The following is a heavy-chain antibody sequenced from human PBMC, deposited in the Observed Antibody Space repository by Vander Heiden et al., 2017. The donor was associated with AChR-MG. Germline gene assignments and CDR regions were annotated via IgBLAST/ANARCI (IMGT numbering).Heavy chain of an antibody. V-gene: IGHV3-30-3*01. D-gene: IGHD2-15*01. Sequence: VPLVHSAGGVVQPSQSLIMSCTLSAFTFSSDAMHWDREGLGKGRVGVAVRTYDGSNKYYGDSGKGRFTISRDNSKNTLYLKMNSMRAEDTAVYYCARGDCSGGSCQSYWGQGTLVTVSS. CDR3: ARGDCSGGSCQSY. J-gene: IGHJ4*02. CDR2: RTYDGSNK. CDR1: AFTFSSDA.